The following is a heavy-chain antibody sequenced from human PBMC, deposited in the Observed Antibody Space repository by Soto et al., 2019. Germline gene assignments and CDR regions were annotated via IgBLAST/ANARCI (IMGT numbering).Heavy chain of an antibody. V-gene: IGHV1-69*06. D-gene: IGHD3-22*01. CDR3: ARSGNGYYKPLDY. Sequence: SVKVSCKASGYTFTSYGISWVRQAPGQGLEWMGGIIPIFGTANYAQKFQGRVTITADKSTITAYMELSSLRSDDTAVYYCARSGNGYYKPLDYWG. J-gene: IGHJ4*01. CDR2: IIPIFGTA. CDR1: GYTFTSYG.